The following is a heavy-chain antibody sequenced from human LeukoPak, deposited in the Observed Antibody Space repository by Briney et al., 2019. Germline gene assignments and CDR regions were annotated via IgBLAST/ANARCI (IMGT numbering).Heavy chain of an antibody. Sequence: PVGSLTLSCAAPGLTFSNYEMNLVRQAPGKGLEHISYINRRTGYIYYADSVQGRFTISRDDAKNSVYLQMNSLRAEDTAIYYCARDRLDYSTSLGQWGQGTLVTVSS. J-gene: IGHJ4*02. D-gene: IGHD6-6*01. CDR3: ARDRLDYSTSLGQ. CDR2: INRRTGYI. V-gene: IGHV3-48*03. CDR1: GLTFSNYE.